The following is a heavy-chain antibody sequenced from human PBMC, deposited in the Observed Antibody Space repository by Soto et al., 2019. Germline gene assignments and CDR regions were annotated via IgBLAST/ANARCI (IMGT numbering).Heavy chain of an antibody. Sequence: SETMSLTCAVSGGYISSGCYSWSWIRQPPGKGLEWIGYIYHSGSTYYNPSLKSRVTISVDRSKNQFSLKLSSVTAADTAVYYCARGPPFHWGQGTLVTVSS. CDR1: GGYISSGCYS. CDR2: IYHSGST. CDR3: ARGPPFH. V-gene: IGHV4-30-2*01. J-gene: IGHJ4*02. D-gene: IGHD3-16*01.